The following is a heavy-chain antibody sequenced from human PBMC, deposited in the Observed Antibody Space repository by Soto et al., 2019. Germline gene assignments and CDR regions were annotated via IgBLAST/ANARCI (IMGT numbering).Heavy chain of an antibody. D-gene: IGHD2-8*01. CDR2: TYYRSKWYN. J-gene: IGHJ6*02. V-gene: IGHV6-1*01. CDR1: GDSVSSNSAA. Sequence: PSQTLSLTCAISGDSVSSNSAAWNWIRQSPSRGLEGLGRTYYRSKWYNDYAVSVKSRITINADTSKNQFSLQLNSVTPEDTAVYYCARDGRMDDCTNGVCYPYYGMDVWGQGTTVTVSS. CDR3: ARDGRMDDCTNGVCYPYYGMDV.